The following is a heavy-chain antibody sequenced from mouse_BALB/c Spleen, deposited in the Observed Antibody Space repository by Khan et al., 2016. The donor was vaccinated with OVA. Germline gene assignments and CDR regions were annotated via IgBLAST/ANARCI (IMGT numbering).Heavy chain of an antibody. V-gene: IGHV2-9*02. CDR3: ARAGFDY. Sequence: QVQLKESGPGLVAPSQSLSITCTVSRFSLTSYGVHWVRQPPGKGLEWLGVIWAGGSTNYNSALMSRLSISKDNSKSQVFLKMNSLQTDDTAMYYCARAGFDYWGQGTTLTVSS. J-gene: IGHJ2*01. CDR1: RFSLTSYG. CDR2: IWAGGST.